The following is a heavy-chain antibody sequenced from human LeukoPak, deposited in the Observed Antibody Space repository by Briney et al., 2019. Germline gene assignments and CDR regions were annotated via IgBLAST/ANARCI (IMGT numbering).Heavy chain of an antibody. CDR2: IIPILGIA. Sequence: SVKVSCKASGGTFSSYTISWVRQAPGQGLEWMGRIIPILGIANYAQQFQGRVTITADKSTSTAYMQLSSLRSEDTAVYYCARALATVVTPYNWFDPWGQGTLVTVSS. J-gene: IGHJ5*02. V-gene: IGHV1-69*02. CDR3: ARALATVVTPYNWFDP. D-gene: IGHD4-23*01. CDR1: GGTFSSYT.